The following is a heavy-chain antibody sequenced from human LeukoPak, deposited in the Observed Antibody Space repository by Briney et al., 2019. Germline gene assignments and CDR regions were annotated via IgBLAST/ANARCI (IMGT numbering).Heavy chain of an antibody. D-gene: IGHD3-22*01. CDR1: GGTFSSYT. CDR2: INPNSGGT. CDR3: AREVFPDSSGNDY. J-gene: IGHJ4*02. Sequence: GASVKVSCKASGGTFSSYTISWVRQAPGQGLEWMGRINPNSGGTNYAQKFQGRVTMTRDTSTSTAYMELRSLRSDDTAVYYCAREVFPDSSGNDYWGQGTLVTVSS. V-gene: IGHV1-2*06.